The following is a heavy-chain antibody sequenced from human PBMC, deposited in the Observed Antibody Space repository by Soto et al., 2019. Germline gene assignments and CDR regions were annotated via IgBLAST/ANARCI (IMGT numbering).Heavy chain of an antibody. J-gene: IGHJ3*02. V-gene: IGHV3-9*01. CDR2: ISWNSGSI. CDR3: AKMATMIVVVITNDAFDI. Sequence: EVQLVESGGGLVQPGRSLRLSCAASGFTFDDYAMHWVRQAPGKGLEWVSGISWNSGSIGYADSVKGRFTISRDNAKNSLYLQMNSLRAEDTALYYCAKMATMIVVVITNDAFDIWGQGTMVTVSS. CDR1: GFTFDDYA. D-gene: IGHD3-22*01.